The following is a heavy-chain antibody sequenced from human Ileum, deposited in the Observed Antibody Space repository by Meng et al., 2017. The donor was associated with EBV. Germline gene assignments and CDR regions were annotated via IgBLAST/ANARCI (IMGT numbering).Heavy chain of an antibody. D-gene: IGHD2-8*01. V-gene: IGHV4-4*02. CDR2: IYHSGST. CDR1: GDSMTNNNW. J-gene: IGHJ4*02. Sequence: QVQRGESGPRLVKSSGTLSLTAGVSGDSMTNNNWWTWGRQPPGKGLEWIGEIYHSGSTNYNPSLQSRATISVDMSKKQFSLKLRSVTAADTAVYYCARTGVGLAFDYWGLGTLVTVSS. CDR3: ARTGVGLAFDY.